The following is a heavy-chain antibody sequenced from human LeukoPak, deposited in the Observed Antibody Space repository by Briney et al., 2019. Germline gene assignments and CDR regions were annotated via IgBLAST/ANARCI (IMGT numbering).Heavy chain of an antibody. Sequence: SETLSLTCTVSGGSISSGSYYWSWIRQPAGKGLEWIGRIYTSGSTNYNPSLKSRVTISVDTSKDQFSLKLSSVTAADTAVYYCARDCFRYCSSTSSYAGLYYYGMDVWGKGTTVTVSS. J-gene: IGHJ6*04. D-gene: IGHD2-2*01. CDR1: GGSISSGSYY. V-gene: IGHV4-61*02. CDR2: IYTSGST. CDR3: ARDCFRYCSSTSSYAGLYYYGMDV.